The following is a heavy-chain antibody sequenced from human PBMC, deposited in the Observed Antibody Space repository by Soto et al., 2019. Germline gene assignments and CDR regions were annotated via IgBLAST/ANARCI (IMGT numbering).Heavy chain of an antibody. CDR1: GGTFTSDA. D-gene: IGHD5-12*01. V-gene: IGHV1-69*13. CDR3: ARDLGSGYDPGDY. CDR2: IIPMFGTP. Sequence: ASVKVSCKASGGTFTSDAFNWVRQAPGQGLEWMGGIIPMFGTPSYAQKFQGRVTITADESTRTAYMELSSLRSEDTAIFYCARDLGSGYDPGDYWGQGTLVTVSS. J-gene: IGHJ4*02.